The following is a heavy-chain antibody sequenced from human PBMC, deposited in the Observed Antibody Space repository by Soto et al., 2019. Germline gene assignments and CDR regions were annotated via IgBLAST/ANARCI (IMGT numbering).Heavy chain of an antibody. V-gene: IGHV3-15*07. Sequence: PGGSPRLSCAASGFTFSNAWMNWVRQAPGKGLEWVGRIKSKTDGGTTDYAAPVKGRFTISRDDSKNTLYLQMNSLKTEDTAVYYCTTDPWWELTDYYYYYGMDVWGQGTTVTVSS. D-gene: IGHD1-26*01. CDR1: GFTFSNAW. CDR2: IKSKTDGGTT. CDR3: TTDPWWELTDYYYYYGMDV. J-gene: IGHJ6*02.